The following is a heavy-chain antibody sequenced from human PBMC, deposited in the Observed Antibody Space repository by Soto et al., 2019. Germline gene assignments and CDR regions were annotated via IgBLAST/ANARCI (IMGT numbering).Heavy chain of an antibody. Sequence: GLQRLPYGASGFTFSSFSVHWARQAPGKGLEWVSSISPSSSYIYYADSVRGRFTISRDNAKNSLYLQMNSLRAEDTVVYYCARDPYYYETSGYSYLGQGTLVTVSS. D-gene: IGHD3-22*01. V-gene: IGHV3-21*01. CDR1: GFTFSSFS. J-gene: IGHJ4*02. CDR2: ISPSSSYI. CDR3: ARDPYYYETSGYSY.